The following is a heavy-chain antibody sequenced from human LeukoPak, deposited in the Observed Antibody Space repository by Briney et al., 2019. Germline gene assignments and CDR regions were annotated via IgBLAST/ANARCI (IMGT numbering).Heavy chain of an antibody. CDR1: GFPLRIYV. CDR3: ARGNSTGRGALDI. CDR2: ISGSDIT. V-gene: IGHV3-23*01. Sequence: GGSLRLSCAASGFPLRIYVMNWVRQAPGKGLEWVSSISGSDITYYADSVKGRFTISRDDGKNSLYLQMNSLQAEDTAVYYCARGNSTGRGALDIWGQGTMVTVSS. J-gene: IGHJ3*02. D-gene: IGHD2/OR15-2a*01.